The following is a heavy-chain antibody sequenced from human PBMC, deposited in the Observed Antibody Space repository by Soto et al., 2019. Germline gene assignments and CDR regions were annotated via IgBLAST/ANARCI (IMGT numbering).Heavy chain of an antibody. CDR2: IWHDGGNK. CDR3: ARDGDVNTGFGKDY. J-gene: IGHJ4*02. Sequence: QVQLVESGGGGVQPGRSLRLSCAASGFTFSSYGMHWVRQAPGKGLEWVAFIWHDGGNKFYAESVKGRFTISRDNSKNKLYLQMTSLSAEDTAMYYCARDGDVNTGFGKDYWGQGTLVTVSS. D-gene: IGHD3-16*01. CDR1: GFTFSSYG. V-gene: IGHV3-33*01.